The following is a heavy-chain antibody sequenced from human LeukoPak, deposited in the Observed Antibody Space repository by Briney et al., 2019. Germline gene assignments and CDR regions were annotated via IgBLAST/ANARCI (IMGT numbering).Heavy chain of an antibody. D-gene: IGHD5-24*01. Sequence: PSQTLSLTCAVYGGSFSGYYWSWIRQPPGKELEWIGEINHSGSTNYNPSLKSRVTISVDTSKNQFSLKLSSVTAADTAVYYCARGQGDGYSLFDYWGQGTLVTVSS. V-gene: IGHV4-34*01. J-gene: IGHJ4*02. CDR1: GGSFSGYY. CDR2: INHSGST. CDR3: ARGQGDGYSLFDY.